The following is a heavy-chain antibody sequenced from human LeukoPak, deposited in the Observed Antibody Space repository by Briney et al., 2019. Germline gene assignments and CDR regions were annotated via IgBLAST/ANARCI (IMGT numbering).Heavy chain of an antibody. V-gene: IGHV3-21*01. D-gene: IGHD3-10*02. Sequence: GGSLRLSCAASGFSFSSYTMNWVRQAPGKGLEWVSSISSSSYIYYADSVKGRFTISRDNAKNSLYLQMNSLRAEDTAVYYCAELGITMIGGVWGKGTTVTISS. J-gene: IGHJ6*04. CDR1: GFSFSSYT. CDR3: AELGITMIGGV. CDR2: ISSSSYI.